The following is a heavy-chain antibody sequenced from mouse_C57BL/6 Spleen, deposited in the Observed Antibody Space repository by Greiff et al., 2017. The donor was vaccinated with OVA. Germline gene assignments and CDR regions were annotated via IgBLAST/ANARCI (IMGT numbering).Heavy chain of an antibody. CDR1: GYSFTGYF. D-gene: IGHD2-3*01. Sequence: EVQLQQSGPELVKPGDSVKISCKASGYSFTGYFTNWVMQSHGKSLEWIGRINPYNGDTFYNQKFKGKATLTVDKSSSTAHMELRSLTSEDSAVYYCAKDGYLDYWGQGTTLTVSS. CDR2: INPYNGDT. CDR3: AKDGYLDY. V-gene: IGHV1-20*01. J-gene: IGHJ2*01.